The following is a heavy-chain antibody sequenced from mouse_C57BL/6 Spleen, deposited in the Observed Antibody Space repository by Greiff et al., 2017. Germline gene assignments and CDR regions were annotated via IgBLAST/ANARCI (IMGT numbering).Heavy chain of an antibody. CDR1: GYSITSGYY. V-gene: IGHV3-6*01. Sequence: EVQRVESGPGLVKPSQSLSLTCSVTGYSITSGYYWNWIRQFPGNILEWMGYISYDGSNNYNPSLKNRISITRDTSKNHFFLKFNSVTTEDTATYYCAREITTVVFDYWGQGTTLTVSS. CDR2: ISYDGSN. CDR3: AREITTVVFDY. D-gene: IGHD1-1*01. J-gene: IGHJ2*01.